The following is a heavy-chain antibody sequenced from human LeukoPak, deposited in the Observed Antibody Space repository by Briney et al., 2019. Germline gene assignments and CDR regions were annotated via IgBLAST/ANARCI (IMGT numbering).Heavy chain of an antibody. V-gene: IGHV1-8*01. Sequence: ASVKVSCKASGYTFTSYDINWVRQATGQGLEWMGWMNPNSGNTGYAQKFQGRVTMTRSTSISTAYMELSSLRSEDTAVYYCARDGGYGDYGPDAFDIWGQGTMVTVSS. CDR2: MNPNSGNT. D-gene: IGHD4-17*01. CDR3: ARDGGYGDYGPDAFDI. CDR1: GYTFTSYD. J-gene: IGHJ3*02.